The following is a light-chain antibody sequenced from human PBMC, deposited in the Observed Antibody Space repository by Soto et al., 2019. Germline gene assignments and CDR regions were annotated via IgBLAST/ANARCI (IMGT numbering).Light chain of an antibody. J-gene: IGLJ1*01. CDR2: DVS. V-gene: IGLV2-14*01. Sequence: QSALTQPASVSGSPGQSITISCPGTSSDVGGYNYVSWYQQHPGKAPKLMIYDVSNRPSGVSNRFSGSKSGNTASLTISWLQAEDEADYYCSSYTSSTTRVFGTGTKLTVL. CDR1: SSDVGGYNY. CDR3: SSYTSSTTRV.